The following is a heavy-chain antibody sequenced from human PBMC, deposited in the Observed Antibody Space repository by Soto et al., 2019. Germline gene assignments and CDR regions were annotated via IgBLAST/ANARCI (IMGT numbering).Heavy chain of an antibody. CDR3: AIETHFIDY. Sequence: VQLVESGGDLVQPGGSLRLSCAASGFTFSSYEMNWVRQAPGKGLVWVSYISSTGTTMDYAVSVKGRFTISRDNAKNSLFLQLNSLRDEDTAVYYCAIETHFIDYWGQGTLV. CDR2: ISSTGTTM. J-gene: IGHJ4*02. CDR1: GFTFSSYE. V-gene: IGHV3-48*03.